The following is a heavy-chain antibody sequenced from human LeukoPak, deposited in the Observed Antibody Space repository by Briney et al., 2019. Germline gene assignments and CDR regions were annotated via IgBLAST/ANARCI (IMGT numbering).Heavy chain of an antibody. V-gene: IGHV1-2*02. D-gene: IGHD4-23*01. J-gene: IGHJ3*02. CDR1: GYTFTGYY. CDR3: ARESSTVVNVGAFDI. Sequence: ASVKVSCXASGYTFTGYYMHWVRQAPGQGLEWMGWINPNSGGTNYAQKFQGRVTMTRDTSISTAYMELSRLRSDDTAVYYCARESSTVVNVGAFDIWGQGTMVTVSS. CDR2: INPNSGGT.